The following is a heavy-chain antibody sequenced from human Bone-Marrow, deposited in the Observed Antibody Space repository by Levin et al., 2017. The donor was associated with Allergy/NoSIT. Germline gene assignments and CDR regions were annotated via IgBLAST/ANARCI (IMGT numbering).Heavy chain of an antibody. CDR2: IQSKNDAGTI. J-gene: IGHJ6*03. V-gene: IGHV3-15*01. CDR3: TRDSRLGYDYKYMDV. D-gene: IGHD3-16*01. CDR1: GITLTNAW. Sequence: GGSLRLSCTASGITLTNAWMSWVRQAPGKGLEWVGRIQSKNDAGTIDYAAHVKGRFIISRDDSKRTVYLVINGLKIEDTAVYYCTRDSRLGYDYKYMDVWGKGTTVTVSS.